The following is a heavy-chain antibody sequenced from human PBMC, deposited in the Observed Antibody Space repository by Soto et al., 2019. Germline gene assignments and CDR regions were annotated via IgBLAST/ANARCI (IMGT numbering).Heavy chain of an antibody. Sequence: SETQSLTCTVSTDSISNYYWSWIRQPPGKGLEWIAYIHYSGSSKYNPALKSRVTISVDTSKNQFSLKLRSVTAADTAVYYCARQFYSSSWIHFDYWGQGTLVTVSS. V-gene: IGHV4-59*01. CDR1: TDSISNYY. CDR3: ARQFYSSSWIHFDY. J-gene: IGHJ4*02. D-gene: IGHD6-13*01. CDR2: IHYSGSS.